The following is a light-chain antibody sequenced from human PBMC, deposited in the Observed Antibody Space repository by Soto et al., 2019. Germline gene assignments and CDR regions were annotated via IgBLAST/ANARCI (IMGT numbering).Light chain of an antibody. CDR2: DVT. CDR1: SSDVGAYNY. CDR3: SSYTRTSTYV. J-gene: IGLJ1*01. Sequence: SVSGSPGQSITISCTGTSSDVGAYNYVSWYQQHPGKAPSLMIYDVTKRPSGVSNRFSGSKSGNTASLTISGLQAEDEADYYCSSYTRTSTYVFGAGTKVTVL. V-gene: IGLV2-14*04.